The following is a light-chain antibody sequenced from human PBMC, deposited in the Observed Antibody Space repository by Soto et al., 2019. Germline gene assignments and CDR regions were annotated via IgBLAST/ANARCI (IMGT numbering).Light chain of an antibody. J-gene: IGKJ5*01. V-gene: IGKV1-39*01. CDR1: QSISSY. CDR2: AAS. CDR3: QQSNSSPAT. Sequence: DIQMTQSPSSLSASVGDRVTITCRASQSISSYLNWYQQKPGKAPKLLIYAASKLQSGVPSRFSGSGSGTDFTLTISSLQPEDFATYYCQQSNSSPATFGQGTRLDIK.